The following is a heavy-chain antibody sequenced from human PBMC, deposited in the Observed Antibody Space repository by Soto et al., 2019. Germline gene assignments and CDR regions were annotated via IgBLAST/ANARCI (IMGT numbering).Heavy chain of an antibody. CDR2: IWYDGSNK. V-gene: IGHV3-33*01. D-gene: IGHD2-15*01. Sequence: QVQLVESGGGVVQPGRSLRLSCAASGFTFSSYGMHWVRQAPGKGLEWVAVIWYDGSNKYYADSVKGRFTISRDNSKNTLYLQMNSLRAEDTAVYYCAREFAPSLVAATSWFDPWGQGTLVTVSS. CDR1: GFTFSSYG. CDR3: AREFAPSLVAATSWFDP. J-gene: IGHJ5*02.